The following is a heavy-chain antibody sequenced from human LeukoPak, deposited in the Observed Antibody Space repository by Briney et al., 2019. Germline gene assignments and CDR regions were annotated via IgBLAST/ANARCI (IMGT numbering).Heavy chain of an antibody. V-gene: IGHV3-7*01. Sequence: DSVKGRFTISRDNAKNSLYLQMSSLRAEDTAVYYCARDYASDYWGQGTLVTVPS. CDR3: ARDYASDY. D-gene: IGHD3-10*01. J-gene: IGHJ4*02.